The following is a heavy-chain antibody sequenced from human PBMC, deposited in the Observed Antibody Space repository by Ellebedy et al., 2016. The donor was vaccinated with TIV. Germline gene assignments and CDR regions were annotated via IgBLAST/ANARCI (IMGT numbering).Heavy chain of an antibody. Sequence: SETLSLTCAVSGGSLSDNYWTWIRQPPGKGLEWIGYLYYTGSTNYNPSLKSRVTISVNTPRNQFSLKLSSVTAADTAVYYCVSSVSMGAFDLWGQGTMVTVSS. D-gene: IGHD5-24*01. CDR3: VSSVSMGAFDL. CDR1: GGSLSDNY. CDR2: LYYTGST. J-gene: IGHJ3*01. V-gene: IGHV4-59*01.